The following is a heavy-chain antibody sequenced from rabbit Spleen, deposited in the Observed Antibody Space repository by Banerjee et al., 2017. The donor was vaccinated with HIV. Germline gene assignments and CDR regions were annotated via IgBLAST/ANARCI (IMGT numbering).Heavy chain of an antibody. V-gene: IGHV1S40*01. D-gene: IGHD1-1*01. J-gene: IGHJ4*01. CDR3: ARDGFKSGVNYFNL. CDR1: GFDFSNYG. Sequence: QSLEESGGGLVQPGGSLKLSCTASGFDFSNYGVTWVRQAPGKGLEWIGYIDPIFGSTYYASWAKGRFTISKTSSTTVTLQMTSLTAADTATYFCARDGFKSGVNYFNLWGQGTLVTVS. CDR2: IDPIFGST.